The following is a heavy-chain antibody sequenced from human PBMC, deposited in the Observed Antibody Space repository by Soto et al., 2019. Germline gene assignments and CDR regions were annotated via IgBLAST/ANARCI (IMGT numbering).Heavy chain of an antibody. Sequence: GGSLRLSCAASGFTFSSYSMNWVRQAPGKGLEWVSSISSSSSYIYYADSVKGRFTISRDNAKNSLYLQMNSLRAEDTAVYYCARDSLDYYGSGIYGMDVWGQGTTVTVSS. CDR1: GFTFSSYS. D-gene: IGHD3-10*01. V-gene: IGHV3-21*01. J-gene: IGHJ6*02. CDR3: ARDSLDYYGSGIYGMDV. CDR2: ISSSSSYI.